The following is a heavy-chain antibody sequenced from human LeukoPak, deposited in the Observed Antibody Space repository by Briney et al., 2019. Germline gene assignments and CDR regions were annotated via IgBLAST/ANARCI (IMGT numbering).Heavy chain of an antibody. Sequence: PGGSLRLSCAASGFTFSSYSMNWVRQAAGKGLEWVSSISSSSSYIYYADSVKGRFTISRDNAKNSLYLQMNSLRAEDTAVYYCARDPSGYCSGGSCYEYFDYWGQGTLVTVSS. J-gene: IGHJ4*02. D-gene: IGHD2-15*01. CDR2: ISSSSSYI. V-gene: IGHV3-21*01. CDR3: ARDPSGYCSGGSCYEYFDY. CDR1: GFTFSSYS.